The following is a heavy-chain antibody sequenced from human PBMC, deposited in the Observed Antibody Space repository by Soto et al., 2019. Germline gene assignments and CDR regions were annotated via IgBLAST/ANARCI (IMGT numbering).Heavy chain of an antibody. D-gene: IGHD6-19*01. CDR2: VSHDGRNT. CDR1: GFTFSDYA. V-gene: IGHV3-30*18. CDR3: AKGGRQWLVTSDFNY. J-gene: IGHJ4*02. Sequence: VQLVESGGGVVQPGRSLRLSCAASGFTFSDYAMHWVRQAPGKGLEWVAVVSHDGRNTHYADSVKGRFTISRDSSTHTVSLEMTSLRAEETAVYYCAKGGRQWLVTSDFNYWGQGALVTVSS.